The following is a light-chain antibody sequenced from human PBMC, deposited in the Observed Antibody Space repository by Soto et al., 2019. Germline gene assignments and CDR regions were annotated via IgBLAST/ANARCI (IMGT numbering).Light chain of an antibody. V-gene: IGKV1-27*01. J-gene: IGKJ3*01. CDR1: QGISNF. Sequence: DIQMTQSPSSLSASVGDRATITCRASQGISNFLAWYQQKPGKVPKLLIYAASTLQSGVPSRFSGSGSGADFTLTISSLQPEDVATYFCQKYKSAPFTFGPGTKVHIK. CDR3: QKYKSAPFT. CDR2: AAS.